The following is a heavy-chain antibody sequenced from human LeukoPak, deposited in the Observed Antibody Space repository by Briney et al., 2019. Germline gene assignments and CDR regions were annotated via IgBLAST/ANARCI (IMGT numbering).Heavy chain of an antibody. CDR3: ARDKAIPGSGGY. CDR1: GGSFSGYY. Sequence: PSETLSLTCAVYGGSFSGYYWSWIRQPPGKGLEWIGEINHSGSTNYNPSLKSRVTISVDTSKNQFSLKLSSVTAADTAVYYCARDKAIPGSGGYWGQGTLVTVSS. J-gene: IGHJ4*02. CDR2: INHSGST. V-gene: IGHV4-34*01. D-gene: IGHD3-10*01.